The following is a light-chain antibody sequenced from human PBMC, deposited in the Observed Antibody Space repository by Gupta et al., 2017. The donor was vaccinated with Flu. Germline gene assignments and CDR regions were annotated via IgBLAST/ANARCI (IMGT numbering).Light chain of an antibody. J-gene: IGLJ3*02. Sequence: NFMLTQPHSCSEPPGTTVTISCTRSSGSIASNYVQWYQQRPGSAPTTVIYEDNKRPSGVPDRFSGSIDSSSNSASLTISGLKTEDEADYYCQSYDSSNQGVFGGGTKLTVL. CDR1: SGSIASNY. V-gene: IGLV6-57*03. CDR2: EDN. CDR3: QSYDSSNQGV.